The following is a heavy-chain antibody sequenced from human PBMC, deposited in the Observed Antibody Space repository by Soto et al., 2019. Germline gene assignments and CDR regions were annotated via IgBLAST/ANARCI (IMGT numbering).Heavy chain of an antibody. CDR3: TMGAKFADIYTGYFFNDL. Sequence: VASVKVSCKASGYTFSNFGISWVRQAPGEGLECMGWISPNSEKTKIAQRFKGRVTMTTDISTSTSYLEMSSFTFYETSVDFCTMGAKFADIYTGYFFNDLWGQGTLVTVSS. CDR2: ISPNSEKT. D-gene: IGHD3-9*01. V-gene: IGHV1-18*01. CDR1: GYTFSNFG. J-gene: IGHJ5*02.